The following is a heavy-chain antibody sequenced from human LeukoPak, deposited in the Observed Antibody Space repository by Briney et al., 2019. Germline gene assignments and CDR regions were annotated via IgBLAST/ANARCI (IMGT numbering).Heavy chain of an antibody. Sequence: GGSLRLSCSASGLTFSRYAMTWVRQAPGKGLEWVSSIHAGGDFTYYADSVRGRFTVSRDNSKSSLYLQMNGLRAEDTALYYCAKDPNGDYVGAFDMWGQGTMVTVSS. CDR3: AKDPNGDYVGAFDM. CDR1: GLTFSRYA. D-gene: IGHD4-17*01. CDR2: IHAGGDFT. V-gene: IGHV3-23*01. J-gene: IGHJ3*02.